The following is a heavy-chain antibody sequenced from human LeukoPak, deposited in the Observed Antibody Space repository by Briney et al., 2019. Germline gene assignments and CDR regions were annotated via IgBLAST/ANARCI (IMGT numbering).Heavy chain of an antibody. V-gene: IGHV4-31*03. D-gene: IGHD3-22*01. CDR3: SRGDSAYYPFDY. CDR1: GGSISSGGYY. CDR2: IYYSGST. J-gene: IGHJ4*02. Sequence: SQTLSLTCTVSGGSISSGGYYWSWIRQHPGKGLEWIGYIYYSGSTNYNPSLKSRVTISVDTSKNQFSLKLTSVTAADTAVYYCSRGDSAYYPFDYWGQGTLVTVSS.